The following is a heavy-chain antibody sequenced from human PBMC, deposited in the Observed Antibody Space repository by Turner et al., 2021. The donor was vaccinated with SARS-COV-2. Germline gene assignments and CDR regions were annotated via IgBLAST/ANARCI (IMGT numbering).Heavy chain of an antibody. D-gene: IGHD3-3*01. J-gene: IGHJ6*02. V-gene: IGHV3-30*04. CDR3: ARDGGSFWGDLAWGGYYYYAMDV. CDR1: GFTFSSYA. Sequence: QLHLVESGGGVVQPGGSLRLPVAASGFTFSSYAMHWVRQAPGKGLEWVAVISYDGSNRYYADSVKSRFTISRDNSKNTLHLQMNSLRAEGTAVYYCARDGGSFWGDLAWGGYYYYAMDVWGQGTTVTVSS. CDR2: ISYDGSNR.